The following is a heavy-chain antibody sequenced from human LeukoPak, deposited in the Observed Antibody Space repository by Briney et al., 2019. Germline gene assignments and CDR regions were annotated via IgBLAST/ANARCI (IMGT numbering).Heavy chain of an antibody. J-gene: IGHJ6*02. CDR1: GYTFTSYA. Sequence: ASVKVSCKASGYTFTSYAMHWVRQAPGQRLEWMGWINAGNGNTKYSQKFQGRVTITRDTSASTAYMELSSLRSEDTAVYYCARAAVRRPNYYYYYGMDVWGQGTTVTVSS. CDR3: ARAAVRRPNYYYYYGMDV. CDR2: INAGNGNT. V-gene: IGHV1-3*01. D-gene: IGHD3-10*01.